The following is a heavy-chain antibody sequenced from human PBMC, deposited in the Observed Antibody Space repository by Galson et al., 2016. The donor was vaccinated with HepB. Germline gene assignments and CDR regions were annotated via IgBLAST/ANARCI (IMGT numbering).Heavy chain of an antibody. CDR2: IFHSGHT. Sequence: ETLSLTCSVSGGSISSTTYYWGWIRQPPGRGLEWIGSIFHSGHTYYNSSLKSRATITVDTSKNQFSLKLTSVTAAVTAVYHCARPRTSGYYYSAVDVWGQGAMVTVAS. V-gene: IGHV4-39*01. J-gene: IGHJ3*01. D-gene: IGHD3-22*01. CDR3: ARPRTSGYYYSAVDV. CDR1: GGSISSTTYY.